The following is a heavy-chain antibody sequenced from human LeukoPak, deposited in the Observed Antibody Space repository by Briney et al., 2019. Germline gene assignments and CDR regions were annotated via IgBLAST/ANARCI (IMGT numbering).Heavy chain of an antibody. J-gene: IGHJ6*03. Sequence: PSETLSLTCTVSGGSISSHYWSWIRQPPGNRLEWIGYIYYSGITNYNPSLKSRVTISVDTSKNQFSLKLSSVTAADTGVYYCARDILSYSYYMDIWGKGTTVTVSS. CDR2: IYYSGIT. V-gene: IGHV4-59*11. CDR3: ARDILSYSYYMDI. D-gene: IGHD3-10*01. CDR1: GGSISSHY.